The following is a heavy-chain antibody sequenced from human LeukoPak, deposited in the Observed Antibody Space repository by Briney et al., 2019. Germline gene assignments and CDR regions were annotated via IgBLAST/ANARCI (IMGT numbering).Heavy chain of an antibody. Sequence: TSETLSLTCTVSGGSISSSSYYWGWIRQPPGKGLEWIGSIYYSGSTYYNPSLKSRVTMSVDTSKNQFSLKLSSVTAADTAVYYCARDSSGYSYGYYGYWGQGTLVTVSS. CDR2: IYYSGST. D-gene: IGHD5-18*01. V-gene: IGHV4-39*07. CDR3: ARDSSGYSYGYYGY. CDR1: GGSISSSSYY. J-gene: IGHJ4*02.